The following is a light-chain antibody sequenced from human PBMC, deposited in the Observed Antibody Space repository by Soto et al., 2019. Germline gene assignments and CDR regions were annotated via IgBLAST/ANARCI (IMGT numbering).Light chain of an antibody. CDR2: SNN. CDR1: TSNIGSNV. CDR3: AAWDDSLHGLV. Sequence: QSVLTQPPSASGTPGQRVTISCFGSTSNIGSNVVNWYQQLPGTAPKSLIYSNNQRPSGVPDRFSGSKSGTSASLAIGGLESEDEADYYCAAWDDSLHGLVFGGGTKLTVL. V-gene: IGLV1-44*01. J-gene: IGLJ3*02.